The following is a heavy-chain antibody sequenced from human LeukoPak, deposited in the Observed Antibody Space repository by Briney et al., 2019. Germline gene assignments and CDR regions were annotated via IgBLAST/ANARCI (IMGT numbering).Heavy chain of an antibody. V-gene: IGHV1-3*01. Sequence: ASVKVSCKASGYTFTSYAMHWVRQAPGQRLEWMGWINAGNGNTKYSQKFQGRVTITRDTSASTAYMELSSLRSEDTAVYYCAAISTPTTRRAYHFDSWGQGTLVTVSS. CDR1: GYTFTSYA. CDR3: AAISTPTTRRAYHFDS. J-gene: IGHJ4*02. D-gene: IGHD1-1*01. CDR2: INAGNGNT.